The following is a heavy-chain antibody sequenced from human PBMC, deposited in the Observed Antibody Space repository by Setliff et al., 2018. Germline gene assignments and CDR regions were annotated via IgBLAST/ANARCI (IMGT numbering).Heavy chain of an antibody. Sequence: GESLKISCKGSGYSFTDYWIAWVRQTPGKGLEWMGTIYPGNADTRYSPSFQVQVTISTDTSINTAFLQWNNLKASDTAVYYCARRGERFFNWLDPWGQGTLVTVSS. D-gene: IGHD2-21*01. J-gene: IGHJ5*02. CDR1: GYSFTDYW. CDR2: IYPGNADT. CDR3: ARRGERFFNWLDP. V-gene: IGHV5-51*01.